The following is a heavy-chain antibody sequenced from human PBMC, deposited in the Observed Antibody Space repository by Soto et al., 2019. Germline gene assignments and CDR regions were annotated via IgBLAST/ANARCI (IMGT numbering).Heavy chain of an antibody. D-gene: IGHD6-19*01. CDR1: GFTFSSYG. V-gene: IGHV3-33*01. J-gene: IGHJ4*02. CDR2: IWYDGSNK. CDR3: ARDFGSGDFDY. Sequence: QVQLVESGGGVVQPGRSLRLSCAASGFTFSSYGMHWVRQAPGKGLEWVAVIWYDGSNKYYADSVKGRFTISRDNSKNTLYLQVNSLRAEDTAVYYCARDFGSGDFDYWGQGTLVTVSS.